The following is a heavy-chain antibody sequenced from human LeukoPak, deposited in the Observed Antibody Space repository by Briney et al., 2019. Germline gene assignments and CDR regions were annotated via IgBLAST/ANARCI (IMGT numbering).Heavy chain of an antibody. V-gene: IGHV3-23*01. J-gene: IGHJ4*02. CDR2: ISGSGGST. D-gene: IGHD4-17*01. CDR1: GFTFSSYA. CDR3: AKDRVAVTTVFDY. Sequence: GGSLRLSCGASGFTFSSYAMSWVRQAPGGGLEWVSAISGSGGSTYYADSVKGRFTISRDNSKNTLYLQMNSLRAEDTAVYYCAKDRVAVTTVFDYWGQGTLVTVSS.